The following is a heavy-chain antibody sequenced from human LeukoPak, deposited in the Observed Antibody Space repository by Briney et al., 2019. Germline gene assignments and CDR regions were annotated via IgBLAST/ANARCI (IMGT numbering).Heavy chain of an antibody. CDR2: TAGSDSTI. CDR1: GFDFGAYE. Sequence: GGSLILSCAASGFDFGAYEMNWVRQAPGKGLEWVAYTAGSDSTIYYADSVRGRFTISRDNAKKSLYLQMNSLRAEDTALYYCTTLGYHLDSWGQGTLVTVSS. J-gene: IGHJ4*02. D-gene: IGHD3-22*01. CDR3: TTLGYHLDS. V-gene: IGHV3-48*03.